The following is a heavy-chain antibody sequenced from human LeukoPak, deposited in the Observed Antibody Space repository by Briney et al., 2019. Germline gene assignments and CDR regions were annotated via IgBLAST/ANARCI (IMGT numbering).Heavy chain of an antibody. Sequence: GRSLRLSCAASGFTFSGYGMHWVRQAPGKGLQWVAVIWYDGSKEYYADSVKGRFTVSRDNSKNTVYLQMNSLRAEDTAVYYCARDASPNVQEPHEYHDVFDFWGPGTMVTVSS. CDR1: GFTFSGYG. CDR3: ARDASPNVQEPHEYHDVFDF. J-gene: IGHJ3*01. V-gene: IGHV3-33*01. D-gene: IGHD1-14*01. CDR2: IWYDGSKE.